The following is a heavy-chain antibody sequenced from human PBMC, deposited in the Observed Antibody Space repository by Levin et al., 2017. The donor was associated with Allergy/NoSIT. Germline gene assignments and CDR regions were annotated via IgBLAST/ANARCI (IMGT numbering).Heavy chain of an antibody. V-gene: IGHV4-4*02. CDR3: ASEGDY. J-gene: IGHJ4*02. CDR1: GGSISSSNW. Sequence: SETLSLTCVVSGGSISSSNWWTWVRQPPGKGLEWIGEIYPGGSTNYNPSLKSRVTISVDKPKNQFSLKLNSVTAADTAVYYCASEGDYWGQGTLVTVSS. CDR2: IYPGGST.